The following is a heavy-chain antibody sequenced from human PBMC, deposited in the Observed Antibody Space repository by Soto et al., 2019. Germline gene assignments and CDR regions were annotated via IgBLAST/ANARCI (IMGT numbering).Heavy chain of an antibody. J-gene: IGHJ6*02. CDR1: GGSISSGGYY. CDR3: ARGSSIAGLYYGMDV. CDR2: NYYSGIT. D-gene: IGHD6-6*01. V-gene: IGHV4-31*03. Sequence: QVQLQESGPGLVKPSQTLSLTCTVSGGSISSGGYYWTWIRQHPGKGLEWIGYNYYSGITYYNPTLKSRVTISLDTSKYPFSLKLSSVTAADTGVYYCARGSSIAGLYYGMDVWGQGTTVTVSS.